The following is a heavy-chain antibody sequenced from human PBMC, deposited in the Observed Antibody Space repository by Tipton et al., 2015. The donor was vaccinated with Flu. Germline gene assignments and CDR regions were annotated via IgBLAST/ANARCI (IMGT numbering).Heavy chain of an antibody. D-gene: IGHD3-22*01. Sequence: RSLRLSCAASGFTFDDYAIHWVRRAPGKGLEWVSGITWNGGAVGYADSVKGRFTVSRDNAKNSLYLQMNSLRAEDTAFYYCAKDPRGDSSGYSYFDIWGQGTLVTVSS. V-gene: IGHV3-9*01. CDR3: AKDPRGDSSGYSYFDI. J-gene: IGHJ4*02. CDR1: GFTFDDYA. CDR2: ITWNGGAV.